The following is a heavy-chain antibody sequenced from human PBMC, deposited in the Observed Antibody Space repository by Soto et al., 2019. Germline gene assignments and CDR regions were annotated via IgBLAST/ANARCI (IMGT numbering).Heavy chain of an antibody. CDR1: GFTFNTAW. Sequence: EVQLVESGGGLVKPGGSLRLSCAASGFTFNTAWVNWVRQAPGEGLEWVGRIKTSADGGATDYAAPVQGRFTISRDDSKNALYLHMNSLKTEDTAVYYCTTGSVEGVWGQGTTVTVSS. CDR2: IKTSADGGAT. D-gene: IGHD2-15*01. V-gene: IGHV3-15*07. CDR3: TTGSVEGV. J-gene: IGHJ6*02.